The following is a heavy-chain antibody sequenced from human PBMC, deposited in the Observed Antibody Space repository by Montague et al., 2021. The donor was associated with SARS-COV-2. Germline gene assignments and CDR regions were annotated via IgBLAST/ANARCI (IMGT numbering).Heavy chain of an antibody. V-gene: IGHV4-61*09. CDR2: IYTSGRT. CDR1: GGSISTGNYY. Sequence: TLSLTCSVSGGSISTGNYYWSWIRQPAGKRLEWIGDIYTSGRTNYNPSVQSRVTILVDTSKNQFSLGLNSVTAADTAVYYCAGHRSMSAAVPNYFDPWGQGTLVTVSS. J-gene: IGHJ5*02. D-gene: IGHD6-13*01. CDR3: AGHRSMSAAVPNYFDP.